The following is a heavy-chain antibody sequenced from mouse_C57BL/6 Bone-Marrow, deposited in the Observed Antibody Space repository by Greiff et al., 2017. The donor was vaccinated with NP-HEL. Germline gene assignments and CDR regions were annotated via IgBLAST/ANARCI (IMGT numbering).Heavy chain of an antibody. CDR1: GYTFTSYG. Sequence: VQLQQSGAELARPGASVKLSCKASGYTFTSYGISWVKQRTGQGLEWIGEIYPRSGNTYYNEKFKGKATLTADKSSSTAYMELRSLTSEDSAVHFCARRPFTTVVVDYWGQGTTLTVSS. V-gene: IGHV1-81*01. D-gene: IGHD1-1*01. CDR3: ARRPFTTVVVDY. J-gene: IGHJ2*01. CDR2: IYPRSGNT.